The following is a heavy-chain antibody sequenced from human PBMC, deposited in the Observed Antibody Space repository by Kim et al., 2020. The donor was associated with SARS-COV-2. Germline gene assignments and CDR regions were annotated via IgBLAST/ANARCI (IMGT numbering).Heavy chain of an antibody. Sequence: TNYAQKLQGRVTMTTDTSTSTAYMELRSLRSDDTAVYYCARDRTGTTFDYWGQGTLVTVSS. CDR3: ARDRTGTTFDY. D-gene: IGHD4-17*01. CDR2: T. J-gene: IGHJ4*02. V-gene: IGHV1-18*01.